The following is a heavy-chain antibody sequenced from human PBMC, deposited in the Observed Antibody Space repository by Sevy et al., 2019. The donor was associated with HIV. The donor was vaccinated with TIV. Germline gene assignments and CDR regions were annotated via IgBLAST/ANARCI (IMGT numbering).Heavy chain of an antibody. Sequence: GGSLRLSCATSGFTFRTYAMSWVRQAPGKGLEWVSAISGGDSSTYYADSVKGRFTISSDNSKKMLYLQMNSLRAEDTAVYYCAKDIAVMVGEAFDIWGQETMVTVSS. CDR2: ISGGDSST. CDR3: AKDIAVMVGEAFDI. CDR1: GFTFRTYA. J-gene: IGHJ3*02. V-gene: IGHV3-23*01. D-gene: IGHD2-15*01.